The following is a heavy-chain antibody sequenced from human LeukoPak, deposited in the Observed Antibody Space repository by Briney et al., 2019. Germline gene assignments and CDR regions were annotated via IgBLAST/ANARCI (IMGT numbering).Heavy chain of an antibody. J-gene: IGHJ4*02. Sequence: ASVKVSCKASGYTFTSYDINWVRQATGQGLEWMGWMNPNSGNTGYAQKFQGRVTITRNTSISTAYMELSSLRSEDTAVYYCASYVDTAMVRDYWGQGTLVTVSS. CDR2: MNPNSGNT. CDR3: ASYVDTAMVRDY. V-gene: IGHV1-8*03. D-gene: IGHD5-18*01. CDR1: GYTFTSYD.